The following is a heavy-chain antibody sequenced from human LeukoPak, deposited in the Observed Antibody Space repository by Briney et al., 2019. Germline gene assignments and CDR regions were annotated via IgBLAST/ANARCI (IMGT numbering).Heavy chain of an antibody. V-gene: IGHV3-48*03. D-gene: IGHD1-26*01. Sequence: GGSLRLSCAASGFTFSSYEMNWVRQAPGKGLEGVSYISSSGSTIYYADSVKGRFTISRDNAKNSLYLQMNSLRAEDTALYYCAREDGARSDACDIWGQGTMVTVSS. CDR3: AREDGARSDACDI. CDR2: ISSSGSTI. J-gene: IGHJ3*02. CDR1: GFTFSSYE.